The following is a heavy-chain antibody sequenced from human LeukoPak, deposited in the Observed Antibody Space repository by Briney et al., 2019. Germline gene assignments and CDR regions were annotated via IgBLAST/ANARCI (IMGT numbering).Heavy chain of an antibody. J-gene: IGHJ5*02. CDR1: VGSFSGYY. CDR2: INHSGNT. D-gene: IGHD3-10*01. Sequence: ASETLSLTCAVYVGSFSGYYWSWIRQPPGKGLEWIGEINHSGNTNYNASLKSRVTISVDTSKNQFSLKLSSVTAADTAVYYCARGSEPIITMVRGVITWFDPWGQGTLVTVSS. V-gene: IGHV4-34*01. CDR3: ARGSEPIITMVRGVITWFDP.